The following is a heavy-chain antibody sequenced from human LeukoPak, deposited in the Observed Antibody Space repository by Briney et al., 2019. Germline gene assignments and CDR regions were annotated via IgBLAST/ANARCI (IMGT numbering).Heavy chain of an antibody. J-gene: IGHJ4*02. D-gene: IGHD2/OR15-2a*01. V-gene: IGHV3-23*01. CDR1: GFTFNIYA. Sequence: GGSLRLSCAASGFTFNIYAMSWVRQAPGKGLEWVSVISGSDGSTYYADSVKGRFTISRDNAKNSLYLQMNSLRAEDTAVYYCAREVYCSHTTCYYFDYWGLGTLVTVSS. CDR2: ISGSDGST. CDR3: AREVYCSHTTCYYFDY.